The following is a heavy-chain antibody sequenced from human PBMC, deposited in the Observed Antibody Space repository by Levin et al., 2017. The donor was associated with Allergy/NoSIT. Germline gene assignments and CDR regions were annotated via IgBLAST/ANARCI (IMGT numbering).Heavy chain of an antibody. D-gene: IGHD3-3*02. V-gene: IGHV3-23*01. CDR2: ISASGETT. J-gene: IGHJ4*02. Sequence: GESLKISCAASGFTFSTYGMTWVRQAPGKGLEWVSVISASGETTYYADSVKGRFTISRDNSENTLFLQMNSLRADDTAVYYCARAGRISSLPYYWGQGTLVTVSS. CDR3: ARAGRISSLPYY. CDR1: GFTFSTYG.